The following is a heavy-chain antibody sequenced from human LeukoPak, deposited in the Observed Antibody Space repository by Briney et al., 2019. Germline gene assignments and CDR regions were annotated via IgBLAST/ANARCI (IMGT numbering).Heavy chain of an antibody. Sequence: GGSLRLSCAASGFTLSDAWMSWVRQAPGKGLEWVGLIKTKTDGGTTDYAAPVKGRFTISRDDSQNTLFLQLNSLKTEDTAVYYCIAGGEQLDHWGQGTLVTVSS. D-gene: IGHD6-13*01. CDR3: IAGGEQLDH. CDR2: IKTKTDGGTT. CDR1: GFTLSDAW. J-gene: IGHJ4*02. V-gene: IGHV3-15*01.